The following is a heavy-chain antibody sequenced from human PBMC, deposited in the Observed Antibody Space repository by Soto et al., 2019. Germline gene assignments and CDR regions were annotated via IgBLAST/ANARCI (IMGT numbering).Heavy chain of an antibody. V-gene: IGHV3-11*01. J-gene: IGHJ6*02. D-gene: IGHD3-16*01. CDR3: AREGGLWPNYYYYGMDV. CDR2: ISSSGSTI. CDR1: GFTFSDYY. Sequence: QVQLVESGGGLVKPGGSLRLSCAASGFTFSDYYMSWIRQAPGKGLEWVSYISSSGSTIYYADSVKGRFPISRDNAKNCMYRKRNGLRAEVTAVYYCAREGGLWPNYYYYGMDVWGQGTTVTVSS.